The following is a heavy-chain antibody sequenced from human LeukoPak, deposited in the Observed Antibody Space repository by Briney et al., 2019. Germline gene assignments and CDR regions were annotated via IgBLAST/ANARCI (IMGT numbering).Heavy chain of an antibody. J-gene: IGHJ6*03. V-gene: IGHV1-69*01. Sequence: SVKVSCKASGGIFSSYAISWVRQAPGQGLEWMGGIIPIFGTANYAQKFQGRVTITADESTSTAYMELSSLRSEDTAVYYCARMVAATRYYYYYMDVWGKGTTVTVSS. D-gene: IGHD2-15*01. CDR1: GGIFSSYA. CDR3: ARMVAATRYYYYYMDV. CDR2: IIPIFGTA.